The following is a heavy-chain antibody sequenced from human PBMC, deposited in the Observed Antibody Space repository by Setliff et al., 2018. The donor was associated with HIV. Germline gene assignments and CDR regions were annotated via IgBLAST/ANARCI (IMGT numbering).Heavy chain of an antibody. J-gene: IGHJ5*01. D-gene: IGHD2-15*01. Sequence: SETLSLTCTVSGGSIIDYYWTWIRQSPGKGLEWIGYIYYSGTTNYNSSLRSRVTISVDTSKKQFSLALKSVSAADTAVSYCARSQCSCGSCHDSWGQGILVTVSS. V-gene: IGHV4-59*01. CDR1: GGSIIDYY. CDR2: IYYSGTT. CDR3: ARSQCSCGSCHDS.